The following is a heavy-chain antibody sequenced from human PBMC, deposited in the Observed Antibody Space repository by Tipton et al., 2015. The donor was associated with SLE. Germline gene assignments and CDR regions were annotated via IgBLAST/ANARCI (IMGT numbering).Heavy chain of an antibody. CDR1: GFTFTNAW. J-gene: IGHJ4*02. CDR3: THSNYGGHDY. CDR2: IKSKTDGETT. Sequence: GSLRLSCAASGFTFTNAWMSWVSQAPGKGLEWVGRIKSKTDGETTDYPAPVSGRFTISRDDSKNTLYLQMNSLKTEDTAVYYCTHSNYGGHDYWGQGTLVTVSS. V-gene: IGHV3-15*01. D-gene: IGHD4-11*01.